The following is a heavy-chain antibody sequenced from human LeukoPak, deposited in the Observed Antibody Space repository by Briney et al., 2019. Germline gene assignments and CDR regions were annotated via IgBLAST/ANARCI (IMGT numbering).Heavy chain of an antibody. J-gene: IGHJ4*02. V-gene: IGHV1-18*01. Sequence: ASLKLSCKASGYTFTSYGISWVRQAPGQGLEWMGWISAYNGNTNYAQKLQGRVTMTTDTSTSTAYMELRSLRSEDTAVYYCASEGIAAAAFDYWGQGALVTVSS. CDR1: GYTFTSYG. D-gene: IGHD6-13*01. CDR3: ASEGIAAAAFDY. CDR2: ISAYNGNT.